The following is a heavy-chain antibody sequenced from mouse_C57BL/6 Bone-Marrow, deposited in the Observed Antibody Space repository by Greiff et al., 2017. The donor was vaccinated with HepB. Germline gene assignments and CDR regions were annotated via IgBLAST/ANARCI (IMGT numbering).Heavy chain of an antibody. CDR3: ARDSNYLDY. CDR1: GYTFTSYD. CDR2: IYPRDGST. J-gene: IGHJ2*01. Sequence: VHLVESGPELVKPGASVKLSCKASGYTFTSYDINWVKQRPGQGLEWIGWIYPRDGSTKYNEKFKGKATLTVDTSSSTAYMELHSLTSEDSSVYFCARDSNYLDYWGQGTTLTVSS. V-gene: IGHV1-85*01. D-gene: IGHD2-5*01.